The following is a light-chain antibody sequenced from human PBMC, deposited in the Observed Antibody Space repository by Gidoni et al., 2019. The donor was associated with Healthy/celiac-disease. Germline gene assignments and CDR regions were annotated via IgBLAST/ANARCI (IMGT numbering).Light chain of an antibody. V-gene: IGKV1-33*01. CDR3: QQYDNLPPET. CDR1: QDISNY. J-gene: IGKJ1*01. Sequence: DIQMTPSPSSLSASVGDRVTSTCQASQDISNYLNWYQQKPGQAPKLLIYEASNLETGVPSRFSGSGSGTDFTFTISSLQPDDIATYYCQQYDNLPPETFGQGTKVEIK. CDR2: EAS.